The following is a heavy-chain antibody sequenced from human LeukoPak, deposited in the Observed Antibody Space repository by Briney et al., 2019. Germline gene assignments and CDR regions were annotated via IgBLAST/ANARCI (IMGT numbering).Heavy chain of an antibody. D-gene: IGHD6-13*01. V-gene: IGHV5-51*01. Sequence: GESLKISCKGSGYSFSSYWIGWVRQMPGKGLEWMGIIYPGDSDSRYSPSFQGQVTISADKSTNTAYLQWSSLKASDTAMYYCARQELSSSWYSGWFDPWGQGTLVTVSS. CDR2: IYPGDSDS. CDR3: ARQELSSSWYSGWFDP. J-gene: IGHJ5*02. CDR1: GYSFSSYW.